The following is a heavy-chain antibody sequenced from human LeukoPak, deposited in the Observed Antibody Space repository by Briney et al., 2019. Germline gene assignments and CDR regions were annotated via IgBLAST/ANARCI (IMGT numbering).Heavy chain of an antibody. CDR1: GFTFSDYY. CDR3: ASGSPAGDY. V-gene: IGHV3-11*06. Sequence: GGSLRLSCAASGFTFSDYYMSWIRQAPGKGLEWVSSISSSKSYIFYADSVKGRFTISRDNAKNSLYLEMTSLRAEDTAVYYCASGSPAGDYWGQGTLVTVSS. J-gene: IGHJ4*02. D-gene: IGHD1-26*01. CDR2: ISSSKSYI.